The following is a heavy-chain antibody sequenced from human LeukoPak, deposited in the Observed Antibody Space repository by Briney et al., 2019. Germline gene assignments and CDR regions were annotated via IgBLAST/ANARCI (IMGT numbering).Heavy chain of an antibody. CDR1: XFTVSDTY. CDR3: ARVITDAFDI. D-gene: IGHD1-14*01. Sequence: GGSLRLSCAASXFTVSDTYMRWVRQPPGKGLEWVSDIYRADDTYYADSVKGRFTISRDNSKNTLYLQMSSLRAEDTAVYYCARVITDAFDIWGQGTMVTVSS. CDR2: IYRADDT. J-gene: IGHJ3*02. V-gene: IGHV3-66*01.